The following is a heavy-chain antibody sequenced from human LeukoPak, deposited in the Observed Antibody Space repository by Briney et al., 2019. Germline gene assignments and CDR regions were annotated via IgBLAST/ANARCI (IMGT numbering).Heavy chain of an antibody. CDR2: INPSGGST. CDR3: AREGGTATVVTGFRY. J-gene: IGHJ4*02. V-gene: IGHV1-46*01. CDR1: GYTFTSYY. D-gene: IGHD4-23*01. Sequence: GASVKVSCKASGYTFTSYYLHWVRQAPGQGLEWMGIINPSGGSTTYARKFQGRVTMTRDTSTSTVYMELSSLRSEDTAVYYCAREGGTATVVTGFRYWGQGTLVTVSS.